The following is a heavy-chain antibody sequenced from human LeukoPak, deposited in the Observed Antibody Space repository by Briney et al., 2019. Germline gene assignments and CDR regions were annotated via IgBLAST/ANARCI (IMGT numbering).Heavy chain of an antibody. V-gene: IGHV3-11*04. CDR3: AREGTGTD. J-gene: IGHJ3*01. CDR2: ITPSGTTK. Sequence: GGSLRLSCAASGFSFSDYYMSWIRQAPGKGLEWVAYITPSGTTKTYADSVEGRFFISRDNAQSSVTLDMNSLRVEDTGVYCCAREGTGTDWGQGTWVTVSS. D-gene: IGHD3-10*01. CDR1: GFSFSDYY.